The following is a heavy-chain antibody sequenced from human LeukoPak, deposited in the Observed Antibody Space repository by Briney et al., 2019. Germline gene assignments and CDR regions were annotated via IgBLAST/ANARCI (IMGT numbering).Heavy chain of an antibody. V-gene: IGHV3-48*02. D-gene: IGHD3-22*01. Sequence: GGSLRLSCAASGFTFSSYRMNWVRQAPEKGLEWVSYISSSSSTIYYADSVKGRFTISRDNAKNSLYLQMNSLRDEDTAVYYCARGDSSGYGPDHWGQGTLVTVSS. CDR3: ARGDSSGYGPDH. CDR2: ISSSSSTI. J-gene: IGHJ5*02. CDR1: GFTFSSYR.